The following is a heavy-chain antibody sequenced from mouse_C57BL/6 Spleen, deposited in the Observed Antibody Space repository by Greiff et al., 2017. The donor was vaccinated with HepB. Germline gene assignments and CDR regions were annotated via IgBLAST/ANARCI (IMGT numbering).Heavy chain of an antibody. J-gene: IGHJ4*01. CDR2: ISDGGSYT. D-gene: IGHD1-1*01. Sequence: EVKLMESGGGLVKPGGSLNLSCAASGFTFSSYAMSWVRPTPEKRLEWVATISDGGSYTYYPDNVKGRFTISRDNAKNNLYLQMSHLKSEDTAMYYGARDDPYYYDYAMDYWGQGTSVTVSS. CDR1: GFTFSSYA. CDR3: ARDDPYYYDYAMDY. V-gene: IGHV5-4*01.